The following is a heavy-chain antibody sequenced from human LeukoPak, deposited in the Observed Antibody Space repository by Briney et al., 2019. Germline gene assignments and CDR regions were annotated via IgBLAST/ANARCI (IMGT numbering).Heavy chain of an antibody. V-gene: IGHV3-23*01. CDR2: IGGGGGGT. CDR1: GLTFSSYG. CDR3: ASRDSSSTTQTYYYYYYYMDV. J-gene: IGHJ6*03. D-gene: IGHD6-6*01. Sequence: GGSLRLSCAASGLTFSSYGMTWVRQAPGKGLEWVSSIGGGGGGTYYADSVKGRFTISRDNSKNTLYLQMNSLRAEDTAVYYCASRDSSSTTQTYYYYYYYMDVWGKGTTVTVSS.